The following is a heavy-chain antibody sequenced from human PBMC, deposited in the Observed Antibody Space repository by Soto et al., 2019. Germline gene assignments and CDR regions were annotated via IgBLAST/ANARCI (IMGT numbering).Heavy chain of an antibody. Sequence: GGSLRLSGEASGFTFSDYYISWIRQAPGKGLEWVSYISSSSSYTNYADSVKGRFTISRDNAKNSLYLQMNSLRAEDTAVYYCARDKFWYSSSWYYFDYWGQGTLVTVSS. D-gene: IGHD6-13*01. CDR1: GFTFSDYY. CDR2: ISSSSSYT. CDR3: ARDKFWYSSSWYYFDY. V-gene: IGHV3-11*06. J-gene: IGHJ4*02.